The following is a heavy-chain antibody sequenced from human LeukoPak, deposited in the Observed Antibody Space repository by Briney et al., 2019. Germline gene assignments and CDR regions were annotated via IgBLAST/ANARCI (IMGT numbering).Heavy chain of an antibody. CDR2: INSDGSST. Sequence: PGGSLRLSCAASGFTLSGNWMHWVPQAPGKGLVWVSRINSDGSSTSYADSVKGRFTISRDNAKNTLYLQMNSLRAEDTAVHYCARLDNYDYWGQGTLVTVSS. D-gene: IGHD2-2*03. CDR1: GFTLSGNW. CDR3: ARLDNYDY. J-gene: IGHJ4*02. V-gene: IGHV3-74*01.